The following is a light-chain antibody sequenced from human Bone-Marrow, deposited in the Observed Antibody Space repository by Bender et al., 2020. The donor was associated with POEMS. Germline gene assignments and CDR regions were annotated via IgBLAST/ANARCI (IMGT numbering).Light chain of an antibody. CDR3: TSFTTTSTYV. Sequence: QPALTQPPSASGSPGQSVAISCTGTSSDVGAYDYVSWYQQHPGKAPKLMIYDVSNRPSGVPDRFSGSKSGNTAFLTISGLQAEDEADYYCTSFTTTSTYVFGTGTKVTVL. J-gene: IGLJ1*01. CDR2: DVS. V-gene: IGLV2-18*02. CDR1: SSDVGAYDY.